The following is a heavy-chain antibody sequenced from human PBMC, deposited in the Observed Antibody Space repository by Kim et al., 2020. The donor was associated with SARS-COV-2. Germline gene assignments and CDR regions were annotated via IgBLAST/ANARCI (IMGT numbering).Heavy chain of an antibody. J-gene: IGHJ4*02. Sequence: KSQGRVTIAADEATSTAYMELSSLRSEDTAVYYCAREQGAIAVAGPFDYWGQGTLVTVSS. CDR3: AREQGAIAVAGPFDY. D-gene: IGHD6-19*01. V-gene: IGHV1-69*01.